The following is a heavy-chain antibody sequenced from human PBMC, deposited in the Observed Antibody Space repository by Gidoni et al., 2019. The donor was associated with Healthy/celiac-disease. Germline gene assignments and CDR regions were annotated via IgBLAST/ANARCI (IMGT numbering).Heavy chain of an antibody. J-gene: IGHJ4*02. CDR3: ARDLDS. Sequence: QVQLVESGGGVVQPGRSLRPSCAASGFTFSSYAMHWVRQAPGKGLEWVAVISYDGRNKYYADSVKGRFTISRDNSKNTLYLQMNSLRPEDTAVYYCARDLDSCGQGTLVTVSS. V-gene: IGHV3-30*04. CDR2: ISYDGRNK. CDR1: GFTFSSYA.